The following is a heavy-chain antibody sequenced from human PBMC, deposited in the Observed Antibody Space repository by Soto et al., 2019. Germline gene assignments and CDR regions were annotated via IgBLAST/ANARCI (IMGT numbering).Heavy chain of an antibody. Sequence: GGSLRLSCAASGFTFSSYSMNWVRQAPGKGLEWVSSISSSSSYIYYADSVKGRFTISRDNAKNSLYLQMNSLRAEDTAVYYCARDSKLIPNGFDYWGQGTLVT. CDR2: ISSSSSYI. V-gene: IGHV3-21*01. J-gene: IGHJ4*02. D-gene: IGHD6-6*01. CDR3: ARDSKLIPNGFDY. CDR1: GFTFSSYS.